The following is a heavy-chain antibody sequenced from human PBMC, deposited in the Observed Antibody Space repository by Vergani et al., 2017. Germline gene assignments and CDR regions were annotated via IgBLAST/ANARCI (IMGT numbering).Heavy chain of an antibody. Sequence: EVQLVESGGGLVQPGGSLRLSCAASGFTFSSYEMNWVRQAPGKGLEWVSYISSSGSTIYYADSVKGRFTISRDNAKNSLYLQMNSLRAEDTAVYYCAGSLWGSYYYYYGMDVWGQGTTVTVSS. V-gene: IGHV3-48*03. D-gene: IGHD7-27*01. CDR2: ISSSGSTI. J-gene: IGHJ6*02. CDR3: AGSLWGSYYYYYGMDV. CDR1: GFTFSSYE.